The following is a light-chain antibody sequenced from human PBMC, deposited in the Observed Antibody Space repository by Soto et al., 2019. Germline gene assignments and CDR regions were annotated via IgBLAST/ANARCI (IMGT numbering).Light chain of an antibody. Sequence: QSVLTRAASVSGSPGGSITISYTGTSSDVGGYNYVSWYQQHPGKAPKFMIYDVSNRPSGVSNRFSGSKSGNTASLTISGLQAEDEADYYCCSYTTSNTRQIVFGTGTKVTVL. CDR3: CSYTTSNTRQIV. V-gene: IGLV2-14*01. CDR1: SSDVGGYNY. CDR2: DVS. J-gene: IGLJ1*01.